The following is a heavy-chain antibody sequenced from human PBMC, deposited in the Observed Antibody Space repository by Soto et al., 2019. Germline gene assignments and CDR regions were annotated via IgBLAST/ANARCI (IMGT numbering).Heavy chain of an antibody. CDR1: GYTFTGYF. V-gene: IGHV1-2*02. CDR2: INPYSGGA. CDR3: ARVIRGAYYNSPLDT. D-gene: IGHD3-10*01. J-gene: IGHJ5*02. Sequence: ASVKVSCKASGYTFTGYFMHWVRQAPGQGLEWMGWINPYSGGADYAQSFQGRVTMTRDTSISTVYMELSRLRFDDTAVYYCARVIRGAYYNSPLDTWGQGTVVTVS.